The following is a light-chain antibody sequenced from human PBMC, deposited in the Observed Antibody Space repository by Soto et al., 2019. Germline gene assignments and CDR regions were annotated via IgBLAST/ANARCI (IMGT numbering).Light chain of an antibody. Sequence: QSVLTQPPSVSAAPGQQVTISCSGSSSNIGDNYVSWYQHLPGTAPKLVVYDNDRRPSGIPGRFSGSKPGTSATLVITGLQTGDEADYYCGTWDERLDGNYVFGTGTKVTVL. V-gene: IGLV1-51*01. CDR2: DND. CDR1: SSNIGDNY. J-gene: IGLJ1*01. CDR3: GTWDERLDGNYV.